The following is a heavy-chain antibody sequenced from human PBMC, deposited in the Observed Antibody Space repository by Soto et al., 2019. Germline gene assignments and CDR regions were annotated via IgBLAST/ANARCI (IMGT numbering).Heavy chain of an antibody. CDR3: AQRLLDYVLGRERAYYFDP. CDR2: IYWDDDK. CDR1: GFSLSTTGVG. D-gene: IGHD3-16*01. Sequence: QITLKESGPTLVRPTQTLTLTCTFSGFSLSTTGVGVGWIRQPPENALEWLALIYWDDDKRYSPSLKSRLTSTHDTSKDEVILTITNTDPVDTATYYCAQRLLDYVLGRERAYYFDPWGQGTLVTVSS. J-gene: IGHJ5*02. V-gene: IGHV2-5*02.